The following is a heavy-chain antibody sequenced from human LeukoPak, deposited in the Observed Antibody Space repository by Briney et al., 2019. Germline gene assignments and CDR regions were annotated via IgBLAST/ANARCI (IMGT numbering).Heavy chain of an antibody. Sequence: PGGSLRLSCAASGFTFSSYSMNWVRQAPGKGLEWVSYISSSSSTIYYADSVKGRFTFSRDNSKNTLYLQMNSLRAEDTALYYCAKDRFYSGSPRAFDMWGRGTMVTVSS. J-gene: IGHJ3*02. V-gene: IGHV3-48*01. CDR2: ISSSSSTI. CDR3: AKDRFYSGSPRAFDM. CDR1: GFTFSSYS. D-gene: IGHD1-26*01.